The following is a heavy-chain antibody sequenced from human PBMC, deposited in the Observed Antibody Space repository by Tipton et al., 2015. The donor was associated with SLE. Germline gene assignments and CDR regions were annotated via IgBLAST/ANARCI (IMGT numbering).Heavy chain of an antibody. CDR1: GGSISSSSYY. Sequence: TLSLTCTVSGGSISSSSYYWGWIRQPPGKGLEWIGSIYYSGSTYYNPSLKSRVTISVDTSKNQFSLKLSSVTAADTAVYYCARGRGTNSWGRYWGQGTLVTVSS. V-gene: IGHV4-39*07. J-gene: IGHJ4*02. CDR2: IYYSGST. CDR3: ARGRGTNSWGRY. D-gene: IGHD3-16*01.